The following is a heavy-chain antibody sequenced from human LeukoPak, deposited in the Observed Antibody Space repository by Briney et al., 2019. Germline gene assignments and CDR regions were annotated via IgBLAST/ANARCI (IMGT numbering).Heavy chain of an antibody. Sequence: SETLSLTCTVSGGSISSSSYYWGWIRQPPGKGLEWIGSIYYSGSTNYNPSLKSRVTISVDTSKNQFSLKLSSVTAADTAVYYCARFPNYDYVWGSYRSGRNWFDPWGQGTLVTVSS. CDR1: GGSISSSSYY. D-gene: IGHD3-16*02. CDR3: ARFPNYDYVWGSYRSGRNWFDP. CDR2: IYYSGST. J-gene: IGHJ5*02. V-gene: IGHV4-39*07.